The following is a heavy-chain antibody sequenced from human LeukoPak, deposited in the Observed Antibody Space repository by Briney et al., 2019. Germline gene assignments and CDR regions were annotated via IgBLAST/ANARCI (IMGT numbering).Heavy chain of an antibody. J-gene: IGHJ6*04. CDR2: IIPIFGTG. Sequence: GASVKVSCKASGGTFSSYAISWVRQAPGQGLEWMGGIIPIFGTGNYAQKFQGRVTITADESTSTAYMELSSLRSEDTAVYYCARGDQLLVKHYYYYYGMDVWGKGTTVTVSS. CDR1: GGTFSSYA. D-gene: IGHD2-2*01. CDR3: ARGDQLLVKHYYYYYGMDV. V-gene: IGHV1-69*13.